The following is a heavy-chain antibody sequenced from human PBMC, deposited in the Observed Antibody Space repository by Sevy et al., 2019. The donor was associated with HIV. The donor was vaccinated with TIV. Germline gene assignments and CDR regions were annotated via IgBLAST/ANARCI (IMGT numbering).Heavy chain of an antibody. D-gene: IGHD1-26*01. CDR2: ISYDGSNK. Sequence: GGSLRLSCAASGFTFSSYAMHWVRQAPGKGLEWVAVISYDGSNKYYADSVKGRFTISRDNSKNTQYLQMNSLRAEDTAVYYCARDLDSGSYFKEYYFDYWGQGTLVTVSS. CDR3: ARDLDSGSYFKEYYFDY. CDR1: GFTFSSYA. V-gene: IGHV3-30-3*01. J-gene: IGHJ4*02.